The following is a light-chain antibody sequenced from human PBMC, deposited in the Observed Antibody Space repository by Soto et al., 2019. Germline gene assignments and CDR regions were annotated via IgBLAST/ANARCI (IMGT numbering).Light chain of an antibody. CDR2: AAS. V-gene: IGKV1-17*01. CDR1: QVITND. J-gene: IGKJ1*01. Sequence: DIQITQSPSSLSSSILERFTITCRSSQVITNDLGWYQQKPGKAPKRLIYAASTLQSGVPSRFSGSGSGTEFTLTISSLQPEDFATYYCLQHNTYPWTFGQGTKVDIK. CDR3: LQHNTYPWT.